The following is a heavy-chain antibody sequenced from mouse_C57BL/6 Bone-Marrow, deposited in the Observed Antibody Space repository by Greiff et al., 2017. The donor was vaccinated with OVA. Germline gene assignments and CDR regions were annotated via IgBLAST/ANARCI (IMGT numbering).Heavy chain of an antibody. Sequence: QVQLQQPGTELVKPGASVKLSCKASGYTFTSYWMHWVKQRPGQGLEWIGNINPSNGGTNYNEKFKSQATLTVDKSSSTAYMQLSSLTYEDSAVYYCASPLYGSSTWFAYWGQGTLVTVSA. V-gene: IGHV1-53*01. J-gene: IGHJ3*01. CDR1: GYTFTSYW. CDR2: INPSNGGT. CDR3: ASPLYGSSTWFAY. D-gene: IGHD1-1*01.